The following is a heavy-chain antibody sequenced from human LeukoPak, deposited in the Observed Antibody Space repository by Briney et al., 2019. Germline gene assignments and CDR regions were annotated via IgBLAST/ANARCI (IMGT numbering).Heavy chain of an antibody. CDR3: ARTGSTVTMLYPFDH. V-gene: IGHV4-59*01. CDR2: IYYSGST. D-gene: IGHD4-17*01. J-gene: IGHJ4*02. CDR1: GGSIRSYY. Sequence: SETLTLTCTVSGGSIRSYYWSWIRQPPGKGLEWIGYIYYSGSTNYNPSLKSRVSISVDTSKNQFSLKLSSVTAADTAVYYCARTGSTVTMLYPFDHWGQGTLVTVSS.